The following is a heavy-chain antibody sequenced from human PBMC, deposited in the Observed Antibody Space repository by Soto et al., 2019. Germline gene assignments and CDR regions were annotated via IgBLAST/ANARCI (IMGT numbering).Heavy chain of an antibody. D-gene: IGHD6-19*01. J-gene: IGHJ4*02. Sequence: SCAASGFTFSSYGMHWVRQAPGKGLEWVAVIWYDGSNKYYAESVKGRFTISRDNSKNTLYLQMNSLRAEDTAVYYCARDSHVGSGWQLTADYWGQGTLVTVSS. CDR3: ARDSHVGSGWQLTADY. CDR2: IWYDGSNK. V-gene: IGHV3-33*01. CDR1: GFTFSSYG.